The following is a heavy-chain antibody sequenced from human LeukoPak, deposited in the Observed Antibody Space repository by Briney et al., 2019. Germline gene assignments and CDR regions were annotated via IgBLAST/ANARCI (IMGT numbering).Heavy chain of an antibody. Sequence: SETLSLTCTVSGGSISSYYWSWIRQPPGKGLEWIGCIYYSGYTNYKSSLKSRVTISVDTSKNQFSLKLSSVTAADTAVYYCARTTMVRGTYYMDVWGKGTTVTVSS. J-gene: IGHJ6*03. CDR2: IYYSGYT. CDR1: GGSISSYY. V-gene: IGHV4-59*01. D-gene: IGHD3-10*01. CDR3: ARTTMVRGTYYMDV.